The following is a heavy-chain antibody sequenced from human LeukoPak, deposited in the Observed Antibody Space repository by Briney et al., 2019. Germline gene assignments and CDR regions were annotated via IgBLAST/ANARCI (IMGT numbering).Heavy chain of an antibody. Sequence: SETLSLTRTVSGGSISSSSYYWGWIRQPPGKGLEWIGSFYYSWNPYYNPSLKSRVTISVDTSKNQFSLKLSSVTAADTAVYYCARPRDYDFWSGSPSWSDAFDIWGQGTMVTVSS. CDR1: GGSISSSSYY. V-gene: IGHV4-39*01. CDR2: FYYSWNP. D-gene: IGHD3-3*01. CDR3: ARPRDYDFWSGSPSWSDAFDI. J-gene: IGHJ3*02.